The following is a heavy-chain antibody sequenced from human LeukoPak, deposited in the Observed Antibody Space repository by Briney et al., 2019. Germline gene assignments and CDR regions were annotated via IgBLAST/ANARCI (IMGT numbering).Heavy chain of an antibody. CDR2: INPNSGGT. D-gene: IGHD5-18*01. J-gene: IGHJ4*02. V-gene: IGHV1-2*02. CDR1: GYTFTGYY. Sequence: ASVKVSCKASGYTFTGYYMHWVRQAPGQGLEWMGWINPNSGGTNYAQKFQGRVTMTRDTSISTAYMELSRLRSDDTAAYYCARDYSYGSTKRDYWGQGTLVTVSS. CDR3: ARDYSYGSTKRDY.